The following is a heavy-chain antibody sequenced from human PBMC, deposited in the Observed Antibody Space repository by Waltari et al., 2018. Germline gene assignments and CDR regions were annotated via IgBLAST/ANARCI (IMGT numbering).Heavy chain of an antibody. J-gene: IGHJ2*01. D-gene: IGHD3-3*01. Sequence: QVQLQQWGAGLLKPSETLSLTCAVYGGSFSGYYWSWIRQPPGKGLEWIGEINHSGSTNYNPSLKSRVTISVDTSKNQFSLKLSSVTAADTAVYYCARGLTTYYDFWSGYPHWYFDLWGRGTLVTVSP. V-gene: IGHV4-34*01. CDR2: INHSGST. CDR1: GGSFSGYY. CDR3: ARGLTTYYDFWSGYPHWYFDL.